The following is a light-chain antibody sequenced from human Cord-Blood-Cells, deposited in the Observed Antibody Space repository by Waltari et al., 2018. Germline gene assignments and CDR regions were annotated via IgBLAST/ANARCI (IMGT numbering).Light chain of an antibody. J-gene: IGKJ2*01. CDR2: AAS. CDR1: QSISSY. V-gene: IGKV1-39*01. CDR3: QQSYSTT. Sequence: DIQMTQSPSSLSASVGDRVTITCRASQSISSYLNWYQQKPGKAPKLLIYAASSLQSGVPSRFSGSGSGTDVTLTISSLQPEDFATYYCQQSYSTTFGQGTKLEIK.